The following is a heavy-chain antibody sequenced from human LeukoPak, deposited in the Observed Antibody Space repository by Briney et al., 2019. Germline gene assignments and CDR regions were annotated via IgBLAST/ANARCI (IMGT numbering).Heavy chain of an antibody. CDR1: GFTFSDYY. CDR2: ISSSGSTI. Sequence: GGSLRLSCAASGFTFSDYYVGWIRQAPGKGLEWVSYISSSGSTIYYADSVKGRFTISRDNAKNSLYLQMNSLRAEDTAVYYCARGKGRIAALGRGIDYWGQGTLVTVSS. CDR3: ARGKGRIAALGRGIDY. V-gene: IGHV3-11*01. D-gene: IGHD6-6*01. J-gene: IGHJ4*02.